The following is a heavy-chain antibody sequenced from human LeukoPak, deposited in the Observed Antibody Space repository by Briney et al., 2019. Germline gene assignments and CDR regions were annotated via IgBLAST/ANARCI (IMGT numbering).Heavy chain of an antibody. Sequence: GGSLRLSCAASGFTFSSYSMNWVRQAPGKGLEWVSSISSSSSYIYYADSVKGRFTISRDNAKNSLYPQMNSLRAEDTAVYYCARAVIVVVPDAFDIWGQGTMVTVSS. CDR2: ISSSSSYI. D-gene: IGHD2-2*01. CDR3: ARAVIVVVPDAFDI. V-gene: IGHV3-21*01. J-gene: IGHJ3*02. CDR1: GFTFSSYS.